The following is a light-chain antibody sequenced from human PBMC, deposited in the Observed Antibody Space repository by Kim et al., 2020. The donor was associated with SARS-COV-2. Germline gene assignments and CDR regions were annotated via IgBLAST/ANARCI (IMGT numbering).Light chain of an antibody. CDR3: QQYGSSRT. Sequence: LSPGERATLSCRSSQSVSSSYLAWYQQKPGQAPRLLIYGASSRATGIPDRFSGSGSGTDFTLTISRLEPEDFAVYYCQQYGSSRTFGQGTKVDIK. CDR1: QSVSSSY. V-gene: IGKV3-20*01. J-gene: IGKJ1*01. CDR2: GAS.